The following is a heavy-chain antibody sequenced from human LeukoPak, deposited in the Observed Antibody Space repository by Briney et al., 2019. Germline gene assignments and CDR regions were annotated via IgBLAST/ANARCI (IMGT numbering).Heavy chain of an antibody. V-gene: IGHV3-21*01. D-gene: IGHD3-16*02. J-gene: IGHJ4*02. Sequence: GGSLRLSCAASGFTFSSYSMNWVRQAPGKGLEWVSSISSSSSYIYYADSVKGRFTISRDNAKNSLYLQMNSLRAEDTAVYYCARGPYDYVWGSYRPLFDYWGQGTVVTVSS. CDR3: ARGPYDYVWGSYRPLFDY. CDR2: ISSSSSYI. CDR1: GFTFSSYS.